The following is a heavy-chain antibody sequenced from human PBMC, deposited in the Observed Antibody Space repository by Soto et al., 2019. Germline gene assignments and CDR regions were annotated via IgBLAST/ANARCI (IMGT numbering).Heavy chain of an antibody. J-gene: IGHJ3*02. CDR3: ARGNYGEWGAFDI. CDR1: GGCISSGGYY. CDR2: VYYSGST. Sequence: SETLSLTCTVSGGCISSGGYYWSWIRQHPGKGLEWIGYVYYSGSTYYNPSLKSRVTISVDTSKNQFSLKLSSVTAADTAVYYCARGNYGEWGAFDIWGQGTMVTVSS. D-gene: IGHD4-17*01. V-gene: IGHV4-31*03.